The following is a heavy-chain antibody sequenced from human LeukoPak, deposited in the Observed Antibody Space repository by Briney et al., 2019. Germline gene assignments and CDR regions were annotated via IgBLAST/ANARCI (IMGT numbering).Heavy chain of an antibody. CDR3: ARVRAGLQPAPYDY. Sequence: GGSLRLSCAASGFTFSSYAMSWVRQAPGKGLEWVSAISGSGDSTYYADSVKGRFTISRDNAKNLLYLQMNSLRAEDTAVYYCARVRAGLQPAPYDYWGQGTLVTVSS. D-gene: IGHD6-19*01. V-gene: IGHV3-23*01. J-gene: IGHJ4*02. CDR1: GFTFSSYA. CDR2: ISGSGDST.